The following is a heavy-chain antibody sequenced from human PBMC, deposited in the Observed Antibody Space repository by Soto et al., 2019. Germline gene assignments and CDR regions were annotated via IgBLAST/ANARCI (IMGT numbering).Heavy chain of an antibody. J-gene: IGHJ6*02. V-gene: IGHV3-13*01. CDR3: ARVGMRRYYYGMDV. CDR2: IGTAGDT. CDR1: GFTFSSYD. Sequence: EVQLVESGGGLVQPGGSLRLSCAASGFTFSSYDMHWVRQATGKGLEWVSAIGTAGDTYYPGSVKGRFTISRENAKNSLYLQMNILRAGDTAVYYCARVGMRRYYYGMDVWGQGTTVTVSS.